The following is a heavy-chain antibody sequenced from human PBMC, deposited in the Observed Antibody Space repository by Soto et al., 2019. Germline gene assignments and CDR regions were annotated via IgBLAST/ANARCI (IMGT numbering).Heavy chain of an antibody. V-gene: IGHV4-59*08. D-gene: IGHD3-10*01. CDR3: ARQGVPPLPYWYFDL. CDR1: GGSISSYY. J-gene: IGHJ2*01. CDR2: IYYSGST. Sequence: QVQLQESGPGLVKPSETLSLTCTVSGGSISSYYWSWIRQPPGKGLEWIGYIYYSGSTNYNPSPKSRATTSVDTPKNQFSQNRGSVTAADTARYYCARQGVPPLPYWYFDLWGRGTMVTVPS.